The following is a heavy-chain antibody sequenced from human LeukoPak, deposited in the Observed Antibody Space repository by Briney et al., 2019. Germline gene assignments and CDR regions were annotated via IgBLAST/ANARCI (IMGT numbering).Heavy chain of an antibody. CDR2: INHSGGT. CDR1: GFTFSSYA. V-gene: IGHV4-34*01. D-gene: IGHD6-13*01. CDR3: ARVIAAAGRGYGMDV. Sequence: GSLRLSCAASGFTFSSYAMSWIRQPPGKGLEWIGEINHSGGTNYNPSLKSRVTISVDTSKNQFSLKLSSVTAADTAVYYCARVIAAAGRGYGMDVWGQGTTVTVSS. J-gene: IGHJ6*02.